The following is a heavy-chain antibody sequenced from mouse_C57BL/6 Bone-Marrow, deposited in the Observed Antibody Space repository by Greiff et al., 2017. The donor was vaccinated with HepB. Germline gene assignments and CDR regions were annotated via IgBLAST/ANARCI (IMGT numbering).Heavy chain of an antibody. V-gene: IGHV2-2*01. Sequence: QVQLKQSGPGLVQPSQSLSITCTVSGFSLTSYGVHWVRQSPGKGLEWLGVIWSGGSTDYNAAFISRLSISKDNSKSQVFFKMNSLQADDTAIYYCARKPPTGTWYFDVWGTGTTVTVSS. CDR2: IWSGGST. J-gene: IGHJ1*03. CDR1: GFSLTSYG. D-gene: IGHD4-1*02. CDR3: ARKPPTGTWYFDV.